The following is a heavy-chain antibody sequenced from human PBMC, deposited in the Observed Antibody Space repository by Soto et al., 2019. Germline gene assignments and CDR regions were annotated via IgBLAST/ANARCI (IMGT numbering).Heavy chain of an antibody. CDR3: ARDSTLYGSGWFDP. CDR2: INPNSGGT. V-gene: IGHV1-2*02. Sequence: ASVKVSCKASGYTFTGYYMHWVRQAPGQGLEWMGWINPNSGGTNYAQKFQGRVTMTRDTSISTAYMELSRLRSDDTAVYYCARDSTLYGSGWFDPWGQGTLVTVSS. CDR1: GYTFTGYY. J-gene: IGHJ5*02. D-gene: IGHD3-10*01.